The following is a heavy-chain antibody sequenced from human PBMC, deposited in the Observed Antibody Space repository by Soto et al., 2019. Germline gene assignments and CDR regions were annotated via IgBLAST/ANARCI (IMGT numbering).Heavy chain of an antibody. Sequence: PSDTLSLTCTVSGGSLSSYYWSWIRQPPGKGLEWIGYIYYSGSTNYNPSLKSRVTISVDTSKNQFSLKLSSVTAADTAVYYCARARRGYSYGSGDYYYYGMDVWGQGTTDTVSS. D-gene: IGHD5-18*01. J-gene: IGHJ6*02. V-gene: IGHV4-59*01. CDR2: IYYSGST. CDR3: ARARRGYSYGSGDYYYYGMDV. CDR1: GGSLSSYY.